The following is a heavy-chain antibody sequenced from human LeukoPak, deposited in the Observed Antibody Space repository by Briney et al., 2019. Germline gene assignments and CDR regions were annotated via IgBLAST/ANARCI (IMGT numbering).Heavy chain of an antibody. Sequence: ASVKVSCKTSGYTFTSYHMHWVRQAPGQGLEWVGILKSSGDTTVYAQKFQGRVTVTRDTSTSTVYMELSSLSSEETALYYCVREDAHTSNFDFWGPGTLVTVSS. CDR1: GYTFTSYH. CDR3: VREDAHTSNFDF. V-gene: IGHV1-46*01. J-gene: IGHJ4*02. D-gene: IGHD5-18*01. CDR2: LKSSGDTT.